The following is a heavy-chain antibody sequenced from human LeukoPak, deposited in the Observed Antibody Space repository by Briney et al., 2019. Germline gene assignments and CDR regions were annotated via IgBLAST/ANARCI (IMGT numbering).Heavy chain of an antibody. Sequence: SETLSLTCTVSGGSISSYYWSWIRQPAGKGLEWIGRIYTSGSTNYNPSLKSRVTMSVDTSKNQFSLKLSSVTAADTAVYYCAREGPDYSNYVTGWFDPWGQGTLVTVSS. D-gene: IGHD4-11*01. CDR2: IYTSGST. CDR1: GGSISSYY. J-gene: IGHJ5*02. CDR3: AREGPDYSNYVTGWFDP. V-gene: IGHV4-4*07.